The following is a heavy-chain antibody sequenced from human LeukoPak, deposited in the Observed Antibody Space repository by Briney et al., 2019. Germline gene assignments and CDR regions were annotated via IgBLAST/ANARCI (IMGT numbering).Heavy chain of an antibody. CDR3: AKVAAAGKYFDY. Sequence: GGSLRLSCAASGFTFSSYAMSWIRQAPGKGLEWVSAISGSGGSTNYADSVKGRFTISRDNSKNTLYLQMNSLRAEDTAVYYCAKVAAAGKYFDYWGQGTLVTVSS. J-gene: IGHJ4*02. D-gene: IGHD6-13*01. CDR2: ISGSGGST. V-gene: IGHV3-23*01. CDR1: GFTFSSYA.